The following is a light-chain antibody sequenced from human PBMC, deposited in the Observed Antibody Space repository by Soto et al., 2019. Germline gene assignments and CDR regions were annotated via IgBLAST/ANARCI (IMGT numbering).Light chain of an antibody. CDR1: QSIGNR. V-gene: IGKV1-5*01. CDR3: QQYNTYSPWA. CDR2: DAS. Sequence: IEVTQSPSTLSASVGDRVTFTCRASQSIGNRLAWYQQKPGKAPKFLIYDASSLQSGVPSRFSGSGSGTEFTLTISSLQPDDFATYYCQQYNTYSPWAFGQGTKV. J-gene: IGKJ1*01.